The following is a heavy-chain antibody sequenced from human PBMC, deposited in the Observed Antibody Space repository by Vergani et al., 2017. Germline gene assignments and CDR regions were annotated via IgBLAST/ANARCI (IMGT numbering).Heavy chain of an antibody. CDR2: ISYDGSNK. Sequence: QVQLVESGGGVVQPGSSLRLSCAASGFTFSSYGMHWVRQAPGKGLEWVAVISYDGSNKYYADSVKGRFTISRDNSKNTLYLQMNSLRAEDTAVYYCAKESVVPAARYYYYYMDVWGKGTTVTVSS. CDR1: GFTFSSYG. CDR3: AKESVVPAARYYYYYMDV. V-gene: IGHV3-30*18. D-gene: IGHD2-2*01. J-gene: IGHJ6*03.